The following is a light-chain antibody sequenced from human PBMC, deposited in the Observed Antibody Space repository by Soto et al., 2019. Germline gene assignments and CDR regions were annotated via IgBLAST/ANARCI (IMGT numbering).Light chain of an antibody. CDR3: SSNVVGTNLKI. CDR1: YSDVGGSNY. V-gene: IGLV2-8*01. Sequence: QSALTQPPSASGSPGQSVTISCTGTYSDVGGSNYVSWYRQHPGKAPKLVIYEVIQRPSGVPDRFSGSRSGNTASLTVSRLQAEDEADYYCSSNVVGTNLKIFGGGTKLTVL. J-gene: IGLJ2*01. CDR2: EVI.